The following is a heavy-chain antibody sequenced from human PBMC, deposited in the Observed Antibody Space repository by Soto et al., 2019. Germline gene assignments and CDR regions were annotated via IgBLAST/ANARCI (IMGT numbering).Heavy chain of an antibody. CDR3: AKGAEYSSSSSFDY. CDR1: GFTFDDYA. Sequence: EVQLVESGGGLVQPGRSLRLSCAASGFTFDDYAMHWVRQAPGRCLEWVAGISWNSGSIGYASSVKGRFTISRDNAKNSLSLHMNSLRAEDTALYYCAKGAEYSSSSSFDYWGQGTLVTVSS. V-gene: IGHV3-9*01. D-gene: IGHD6-6*01. J-gene: IGHJ4*02. CDR2: ISWNSGSI.